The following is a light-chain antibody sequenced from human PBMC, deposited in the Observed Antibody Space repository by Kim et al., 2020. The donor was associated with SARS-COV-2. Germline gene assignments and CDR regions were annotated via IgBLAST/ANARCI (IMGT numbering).Light chain of an antibody. CDR2: EVS. J-gene: IGLJ2*01. CDR3: SSFAGSNHVV. CDR1: SSDLGGYNY. V-gene: IGLV2-8*01. Sequence: QSALTQPPSASGSPGQSVAISCTGTSSDLGGYNYVSWYQQHPGKAPRLMIFEVSKRPSGVPDRFSGSKSGNTASLTVSGLQAEDEADYYCSSFAGSNHVVFGGGTQLTVL.